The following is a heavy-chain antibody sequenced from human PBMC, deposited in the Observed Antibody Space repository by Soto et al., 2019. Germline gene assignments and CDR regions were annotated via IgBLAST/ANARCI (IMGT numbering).Heavy chain of an antibody. J-gene: IGHJ4*02. CDR2: IFYSGSS. V-gene: IGHV4-59*01. Sequence: KASETLSLTCTVSGGSISSYYWSWIRQPPGKGLEWIGYIFYSGSSKYNPSLESRVTISVDTSKNQFSLKLSSVAAADTAVYYCARGTGFVDDYWGQGTLVTVSS. CDR3: ARGTGFVDDY. CDR1: GGSISSYY. D-gene: IGHD3-10*01.